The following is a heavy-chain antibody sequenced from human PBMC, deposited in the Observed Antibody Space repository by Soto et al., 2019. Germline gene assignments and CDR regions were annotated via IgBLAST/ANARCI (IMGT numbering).Heavy chain of an antibody. V-gene: IGHV1-3*04. J-gene: IGHJ4*02. Sequence: QVLLVQSGAEVKQPGASVRVSCKTSGYVFTSFAIHWMRQAPGQGPEWMGWINTGNGDSKYSEKFQDRVTITRDTSATTAYMELSSLRSEDTAVYYCARSKTIVMPGFDHWGQGTLVTVPS. CDR3: ARSKTIVMPGFDH. CDR1: GYVFTSFA. CDR2: INTGNGDS. D-gene: IGHD2-21*01.